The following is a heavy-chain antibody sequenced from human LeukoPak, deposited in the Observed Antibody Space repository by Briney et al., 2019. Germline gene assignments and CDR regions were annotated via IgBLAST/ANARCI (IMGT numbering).Heavy chain of an antibody. CDR3: TRDGGEGGNSAFDV. CDR1: GFTFSDYI. CDR2: IRRGTNGYTT. D-gene: IGHD3-16*01. Sequence: PGGSLRLSCAASGFTFSDYILDWVRQAPGKGLEWVGRIRRGTNGYTTEYAASVEGRFIISRDDSKNSLYLHMNSLKIEDTAVYHCTRDGGEGGNSAFDVWGRGTMVTVSS. V-gene: IGHV3-72*01. J-gene: IGHJ3*01.